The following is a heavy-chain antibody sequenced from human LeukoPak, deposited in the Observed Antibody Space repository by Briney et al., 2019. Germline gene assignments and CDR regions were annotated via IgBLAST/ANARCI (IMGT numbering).Heavy chain of an antibody. J-gene: IGHJ6*02. D-gene: IGHD4-23*01. CDR3: ARSIGSTGGGVDV. CDR1: GFTFSDYN. V-gene: IGHV3-11*01. Sequence: GSLRLSCEASGFTFSDYNMNWVRQAAGKGLEWVSYITNGGSTIHHADSVKGRFTISRDNAKKTLYLQMNSLRAEDTAVYYCARSIGSTGGGVDVWGQGTTVTVSS. CDR2: ITNGGSTI.